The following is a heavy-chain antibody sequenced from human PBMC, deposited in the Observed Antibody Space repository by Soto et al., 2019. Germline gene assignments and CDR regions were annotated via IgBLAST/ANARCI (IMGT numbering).Heavy chain of an antibody. CDR2: TYYRSKWYN. CDR3: ERSPAGYQLLTLIGKTYYYYYYGMDV. J-gene: IGHJ6*02. Sequence: SQTLSLTCAISGDSVSSNSAAWNWIRQSPSRGLEWLGRTYYRSKWYNDYAVSVKSRITINPDTSKNQFSLQLNSVTPEDTAVYYCERSPAGYQLLTLIGKTYYYYYYGMDVWGQGTTVTVFS. D-gene: IGHD2-2*01. CDR1: GDSVSSNSAA. V-gene: IGHV6-1*01.